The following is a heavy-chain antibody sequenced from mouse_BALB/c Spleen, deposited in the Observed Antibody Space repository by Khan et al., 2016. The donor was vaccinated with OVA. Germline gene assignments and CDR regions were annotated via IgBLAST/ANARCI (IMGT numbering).Heavy chain of an antibody. CDR3: ARWFTY. Sequence: EVQLQESGPGLVKPSQSLSLTCTVTGYSITRDYARNLLRPLPGNIPELMGLISYSGSTTYNPSLKSRISITRDTSKNQFFLQLNSVTTEDTATYYCARWFTYWGQGTLVTVSA. J-gene: IGHJ3*01. CDR2: ISYSGST. CDR1: GYSITRDYA. V-gene: IGHV3-2*02.